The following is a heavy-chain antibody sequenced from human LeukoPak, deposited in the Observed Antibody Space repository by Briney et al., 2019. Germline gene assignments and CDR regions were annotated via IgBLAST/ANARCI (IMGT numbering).Heavy chain of an antibody. CDR1: GFTFSSNW. J-gene: IGHJ4*02. V-gene: IGHV3-30*03. D-gene: IGHD1-14*01. CDR2: ISYDGSNK. Sequence: GGSLRLSCAASGFTFSSNWMSWVRQAPGKGLEWVAVISYDGSNKYYAASVKGRFTISRDNAKNSLYLQMNSLRAEDTAVYYCAAHRGPPGYFDYWGQGTLVTVSS. CDR3: AAHRGPPGYFDY.